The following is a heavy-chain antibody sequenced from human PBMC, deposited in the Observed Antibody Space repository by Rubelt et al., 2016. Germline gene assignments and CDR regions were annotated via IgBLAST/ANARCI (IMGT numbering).Heavy chain of an antibody. D-gene: IGHD6-13*01. CDR2: ISSGSTYI. V-gene: IGHV3-21*01. CDR3: ARDGIAAAGYYYYYGMDV. Sequence: GEGLEWVSSISSGSTYIYHADSVKGRFTISRDNAKNSLYLQMNSLRAEDTAVYYCARDGIAAAGYYYYYGMDVWGQGTTVTVSS. J-gene: IGHJ6*02.